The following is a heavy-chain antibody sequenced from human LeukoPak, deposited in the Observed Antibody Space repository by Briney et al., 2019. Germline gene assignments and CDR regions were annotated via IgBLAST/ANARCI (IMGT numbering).Heavy chain of an antibody. Sequence: GGSLRLSCAASEFTVSSKYMSWVRQAPGKGLEWVAIISFDGNNKYYADSVKGRFTISRDNYNNTMYLQMNSLRAEDTSVYYCARDLWRTLTTPAGYWGQGTLVTVSS. V-gene: IGHV3-30-3*01. J-gene: IGHJ4*02. CDR3: ARDLWRTLTTPAGY. CDR2: ISFDGNNK. CDR1: EFTVSSKY. D-gene: IGHD4-17*01.